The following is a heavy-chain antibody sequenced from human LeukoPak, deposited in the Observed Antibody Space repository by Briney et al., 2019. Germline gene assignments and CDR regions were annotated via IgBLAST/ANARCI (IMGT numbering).Heavy chain of an antibody. D-gene: IGHD4-17*01. CDR3: ARGSSYGDYNY. V-gene: IGHV4-34*01. CDR2: INHSGST. J-gene: IGHJ4*02. Sequence: SETLSLTCAVYGGSFSVYYWSWIRQPPGKGLEWIGEINHSGSTNYNPSLKSRVTISVDTSKNQFSLKLSSVTAAGTAVYYCARGSSYGDYNYWGQGTLVTVSS. CDR1: GGSFSVYY.